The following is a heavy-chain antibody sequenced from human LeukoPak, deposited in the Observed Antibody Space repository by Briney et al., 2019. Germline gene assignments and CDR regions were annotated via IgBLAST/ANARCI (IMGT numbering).Heavy chain of an antibody. J-gene: IGHJ4*02. CDR1: GFAVSIRY. D-gene: IGHD3-10*01. CDR2: IYDGGST. CDR3: AKRGIMIRGVIIIGFHKEAYYFDC. Sequence: GGSLRLSCAASGFAVSIRYMSWVRQAPGKGLEWVSVIYDGGSTYSADSVKGRFTISRGNYRNTVSLQMNSLRAEDTAVYYCAKRGIMIRGVIIIGFHKEAYYFDCWGQGTLVTVSS. V-gene: IGHV3-66*04.